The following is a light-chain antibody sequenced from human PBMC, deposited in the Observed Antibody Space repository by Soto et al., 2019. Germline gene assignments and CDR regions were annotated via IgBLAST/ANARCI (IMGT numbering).Light chain of an antibody. Sequence: EIVLTQSPATLSLSPGERATLSCRASQSVSSYLAWYQQKPGQAPRLLIYYASNRATGIPARFSGSGSGTDFTLTIISLEPEDFAVYYCQQRGNWPLTFGGGTKVEIK. CDR3: QQRGNWPLT. V-gene: IGKV3-11*01. CDR1: QSVSSY. J-gene: IGKJ4*01. CDR2: YAS.